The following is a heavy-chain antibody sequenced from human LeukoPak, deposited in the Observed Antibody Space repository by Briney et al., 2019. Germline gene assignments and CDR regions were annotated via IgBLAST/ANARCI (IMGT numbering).Heavy chain of an antibody. CDR3: ARLGDYYDSSGYFWVGMDV. Sequence: GESLKISCKGSGYSFTSYWIGWVRQMSGKGLEWVGIIYPGESDTRYSPSFQGQVTISADKSISTAYLQWSSLKASDTAMYYCARLGDYYDSSGYFWVGMDVWGQGTTVTVSS. CDR2: IYPGESDT. CDR1: GYSFTSYW. J-gene: IGHJ6*02. V-gene: IGHV5-51*01. D-gene: IGHD3-22*01.